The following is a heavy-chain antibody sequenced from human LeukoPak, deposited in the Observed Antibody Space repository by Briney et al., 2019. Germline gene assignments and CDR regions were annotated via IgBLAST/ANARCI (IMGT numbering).Heavy chain of an antibody. D-gene: IGHD5-12*01. J-gene: IGHJ4*02. CDR1: GFTFSSYS. CDR3: ARDSRGRDGYNDY. V-gene: IGHV3-48*01. Sequence: PAGGSLRLSCAASGFTFSSYSMNWVRQAPGKGLEWVSYISSSSTIYYADSVKGRFTISRDNAKNSLYLQMNSLRAEDTAVYYCARDSRGRDGYNDYWGQGTLVTVSS. CDR2: ISSSSTI.